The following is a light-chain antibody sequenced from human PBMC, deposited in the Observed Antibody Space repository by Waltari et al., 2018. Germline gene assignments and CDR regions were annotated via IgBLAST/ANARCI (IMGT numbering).Light chain of an antibody. Sequence: DIQMTQSPSTLSASVGDRVSITCRASQDISSWLAWYQQKPGKAPKLLIYKASNLQRGVPSRFSDSGSGTKFTLTISSLQPADFATYYCQQYSTYPSTFGQGTKVEIK. V-gene: IGKV1-5*03. J-gene: IGKJ1*01. CDR2: KAS. CDR1: QDISSW. CDR3: QQYSTYPST.